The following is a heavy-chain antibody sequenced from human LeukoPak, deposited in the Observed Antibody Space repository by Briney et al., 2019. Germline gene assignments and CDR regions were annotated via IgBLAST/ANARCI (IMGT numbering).Heavy chain of an antibody. CDR3: ASDRYYSFDN. Sequence: GRSLRLSCAASGFTFGSYGMHWVRQAPGKGLEWVAVIWYDGSNKNYVDSVKGRFTISRDNSKNTLSLQMNSLRVEDTAVYYCASDRYYSFDNWGQGTLVTVSS. V-gene: IGHV3-33*01. J-gene: IGHJ4*02. D-gene: IGHD1-26*01. CDR1: GFTFGSYG. CDR2: IWYDGSNK.